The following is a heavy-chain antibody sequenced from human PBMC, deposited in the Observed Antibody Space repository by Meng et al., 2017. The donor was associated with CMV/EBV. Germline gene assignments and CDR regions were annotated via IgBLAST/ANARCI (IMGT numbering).Heavy chain of an antibody. CDR2: INSDGSST. CDR1: GFTFSSYW. CDR3: ASNYDLNYYYYYGMDA. Sequence: GESLKISCAASGFTFSSYWMHWVRQAPGKGLVWVSRINSDGSSTSYADSVKGRFTISRDNAKNTLYLQMNSLRAEDTAVYYCASNYDLNYYYYYGMDAWGQGTTVTVSS. D-gene: IGHD3-3*01. J-gene: IGHJ6*02. V-gene: IGHV3-74*01.